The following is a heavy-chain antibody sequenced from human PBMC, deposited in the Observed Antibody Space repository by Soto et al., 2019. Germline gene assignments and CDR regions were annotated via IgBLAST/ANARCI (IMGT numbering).Heavy chain of an antibody. CDR3: ARALDTAMVNPYFDY. J-gene: IGHJ4*02. CDR1: GFTFSSYA. V-gene: IGHV3-30-3*01. Sequence: PGGSLRLSCAASGFTFSSYAMHWVRQAPGKGLEWVAVISYDGSNKYYADSVKGRFTISRDNSKNTLYLQMNSLRAEDTAVYYCARALDTAMVNPYFDYWGQGTLVTVSS. D-gene: IGHD5-18*01. CDR2: ISYDGSNK.